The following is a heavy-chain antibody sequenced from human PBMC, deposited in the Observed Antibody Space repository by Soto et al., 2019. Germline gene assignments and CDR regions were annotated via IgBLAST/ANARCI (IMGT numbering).Heavy chain of an antibody. CDR1: GFTFSSCW. J-gene: IGHJ4*02. Sequence: EVQLVESGGGLVQPGGSLRLSCAASGFTFSSCWMSWVRQAPGKGLEWVANIKEDGSQKNFVDSVKGRFTISRDNTKNLLYLQMNGLGAEDSAGYYCVCRSSDYWGQGALVTVSS. CDR3: VCRSSDY. V-gene: IGHV3-7*01. CDR2: IKEDGSQK.